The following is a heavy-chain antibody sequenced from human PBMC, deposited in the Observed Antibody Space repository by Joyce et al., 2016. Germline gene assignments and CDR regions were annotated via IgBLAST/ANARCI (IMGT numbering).Heavy chain of an antibody. CDR1: GYTFTSYW. V-gene: IGHV5-10-1*03. CDR3: ARQAKTYYYDSTGLAYFDL. CDR2: IEPSDSYT. Sequence: EVQLVQSGAEVKKPGESLRISCKGSGYTFTSYWINWVRQMPGKGLEWMGRIEPSDSYTNYSPPFQGHLNSSTDKSISTAYLQWSSLKASDTAMYYCARQAKTYYYDSTGLAYFDLWGRGTLVTVSS. D-gene: IGHD3-22*01. J-gene: IGHJ2*01.